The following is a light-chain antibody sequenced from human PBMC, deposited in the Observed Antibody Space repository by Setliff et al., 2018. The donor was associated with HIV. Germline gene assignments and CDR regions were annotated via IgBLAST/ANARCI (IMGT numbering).Light chain of an antibody. V-gene: IGLV2-14*01. CDR2: DVS. J-gene: IGLJ1*01. CDR3: SSYTSSSTYV. Sequence: QSALTQPASVSGSPGQSITISCTGTSSDVGGYNYVSWYQQHPGKAPKLMISDVSKRPSGVSSRFSSSKSGNTASLTISGLQTEAEADYYCSSYTSSSTYVFGTGTKVTVL. CDR1: SSDVGGYNY.